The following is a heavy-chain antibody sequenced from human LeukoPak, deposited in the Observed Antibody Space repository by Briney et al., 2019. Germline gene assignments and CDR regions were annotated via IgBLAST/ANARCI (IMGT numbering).Heavy chain of an antibody. J-gene: IGHJ5*02. V-gene: IGHV3-43*02. CDR1: GFTFDDYA. D-gene: IGHD2-2*01. CDR2: ISGDGGIT. Sequence: GGSLRLSCAASGFTFDDYAMHWVRQAPGKGLEWVSLISGDGGITYYAGSVKGRFTISRDNSKNSLYLQMNSLRTEDTALYYCAKGPNPYCSSTSCYAPWGQGTLVTVSS. CDR3: AKGPNPYCSSTSCYAP.